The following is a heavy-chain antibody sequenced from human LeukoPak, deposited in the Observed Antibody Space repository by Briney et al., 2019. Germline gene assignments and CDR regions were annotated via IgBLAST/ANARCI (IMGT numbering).Heavy chain of an antibody. V-gene: IGHV3-23*01. J-gene: IGHJ4*02. CDR1: GFTFSSYA. Sequence: GGSLRLSCAASGFTFSSYAMSWVRQAPGKGLGWVSAISGSGGSTYYADSVKGRFTISRDNSKNTLYLQMNSLRAEDTAVYYCAKAGSYYDSSGYYEHYYFDYWGQGTLVTVSS. CDR2: ISGSGGST. D-gene: IGHD3-22*01. CDR3: AKAGSYYDSSGYYEHYYFDY.